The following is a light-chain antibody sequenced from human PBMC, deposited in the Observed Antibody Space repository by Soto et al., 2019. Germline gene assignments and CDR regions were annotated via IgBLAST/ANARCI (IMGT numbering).Light chain of an antibody. CDR1: QSISSD. J-gene: IGKJ3*01. CDR2: AAS. Sequence: DIQMTQSPSSLCACVWYIVTITFLASQSISSDLNWYQQKPGKAPNLLIYAASGLHSGVPSRFSGSGPGTDFTLTISSLQPEDFATYYCQQTYNTPFTFGPGTKVDI. CDR3: QQTYNTPFT. V-gene: IGKV1-39*01.